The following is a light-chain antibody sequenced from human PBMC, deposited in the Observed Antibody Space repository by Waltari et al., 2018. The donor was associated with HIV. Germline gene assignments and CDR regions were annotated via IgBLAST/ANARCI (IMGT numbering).Light chain of an antibody. CDR3: QQSYGAPFT. CDR1: QKLNRD. J-gene: IGKJ3*01. V-gene: IGKV1-39*01. Sequence: IQMTQSPSALCASVGDTVTITCRSSQKLNRDLNWYQKKVGEPPKLLVYGGSSLQRGVPARFRGSGSGSEYILTISNLQSDDFATYFCQQSYGAPFTFGPGSTL. CDR2: GGS.